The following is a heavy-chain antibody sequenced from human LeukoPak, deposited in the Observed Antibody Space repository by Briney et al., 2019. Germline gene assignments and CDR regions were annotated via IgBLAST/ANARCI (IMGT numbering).Heavy chain of an antibody. CDR3: ARHAGPYSSSFYFDY. J-gene: IGHJ4*02. Sequence: KPSETLSLTCAVYGGSFSGYYWSWIRQPPGKGLEWIGEINHSGSTNYNPSLKSRVTISVDTSKNQFSLKLSSVTAADTAFYYCARHAGPYSSSFYFDYWGQGTLVTVSS. V-gene: IGHV4-34*01. D-gene: IGHD6-13*01. CDR1: GGSFSGYY. CDR2: INHSGST.